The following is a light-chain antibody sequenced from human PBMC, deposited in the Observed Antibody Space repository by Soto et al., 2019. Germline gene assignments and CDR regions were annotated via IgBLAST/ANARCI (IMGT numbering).Light chain of an antibody. CDR3: SSYTSTSTYV. V-gene: IGLV2-14*03. CDR2: GVT. J-gene: IGLJ1*01. CDR1: HNDIGTYDY. Sequence: QSLLTQPTSVSGSPGQSITISCTGNHNDIGTYDYVSWYQQHPGRAPRLLIHGVTTRPSGISGRFSASKSGLTASLTISGLQTEDEADYYCSSYTSTSTYVFGTGTKVTVL.